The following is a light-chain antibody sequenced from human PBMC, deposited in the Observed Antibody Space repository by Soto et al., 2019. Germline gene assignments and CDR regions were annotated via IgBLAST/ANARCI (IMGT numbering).Light chain of an antibody. CDR1: SSDIGRYNY. J-gene: IGLJ2*01. CDR3: ASYTSTTTHVV. V-gene: IGLV2-14*01. CDR2: GVN. Sequence: QSALTQPASVSGSPGQSITISCTGTSSDIGRYNYVSWYQQHPGEAPRLVISGVNKRPSGISNRFSGSKSGNTASLTISGLQAVDEAIYYCASYTSTTTHVVFGGGTQLTVL.